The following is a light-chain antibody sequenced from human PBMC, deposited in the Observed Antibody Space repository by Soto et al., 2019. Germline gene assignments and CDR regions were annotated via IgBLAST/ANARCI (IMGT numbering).Light chain of an antibody. CDR1: QSVSSN. J-gene: IGKJ3*01. CDR2: GAS. CDR3: QHYNNWSPFT. V-gene: IGKV3D-15*01. Sequence: EIVMTQSPATLSVSPGERATLSCRASQSVSSNLAWYQQKPGQTPRLLIYGASTRATGIPARFSGSGSGTDFSPTTSSLQSEDVAVYYYQHYNNWSPFTFGPGTKVDIK.